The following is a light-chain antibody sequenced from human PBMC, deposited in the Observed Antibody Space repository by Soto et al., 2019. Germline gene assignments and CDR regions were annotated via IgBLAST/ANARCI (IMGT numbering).Light chain of an antibody. Sequence: EIVLTQSPGTLSLSPGERATLSCRASQSVSSSYLAWYQQKPGQAPRLLIYGASTRATGIPARFSGSGSGTEFTLTISSLQSEDFAVYYCQQYNKWPPRTFGQGTKGDIK. CDR1: QSVSSSY. J-gene: IGKJ1*01. CDR2: GAS. CDR3: QQYNKWPPRT. V-gene: IGKV3D-15*01.